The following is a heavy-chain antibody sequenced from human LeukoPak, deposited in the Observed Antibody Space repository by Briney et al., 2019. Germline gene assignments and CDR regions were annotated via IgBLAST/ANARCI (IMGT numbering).Heavy chain of an antibody. J-gene: IGHJ6*03. Sequence: ASVKVSCKASGYTFTSYGISWVRQAPGQGLEWMGWISAYNGNTNYAQKLQGRVTMTTDTSTSTAYMELRSLRPDDTAVYYCARQKTTVVTLDPTSYYYYYYMDVWGKGTTVTVSS. V-gene: IGHV1-18*01. CDR1: GYTFTSYG. CDR3: ARQKTTVVTLDPTSYYYYYYMDV. D-gene: IGHD4-23*01. CDR2: ISAYNGNT.